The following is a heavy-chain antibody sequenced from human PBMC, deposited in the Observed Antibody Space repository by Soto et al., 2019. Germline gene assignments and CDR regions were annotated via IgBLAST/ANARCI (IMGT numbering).Heavy chain of an antibody. Sequence: SETLSLTYTVSGGSISSGGYYWSWIRQHPGKGLEWIGSIYYSGSTYYNPSLKSRLTISVDTSKNQFSLHLTSVTAADTAVYFCAREDDGGDSLDVWGQGTTVTVSS. CDR3: AREDDGGDSLDV. V-gene: IGHV4-39*07. D-gene: IGHD2-21*02. J-gene: IGHJ6*02. CDR2: IYYSGST. CDR1: GGSISSGGYY.